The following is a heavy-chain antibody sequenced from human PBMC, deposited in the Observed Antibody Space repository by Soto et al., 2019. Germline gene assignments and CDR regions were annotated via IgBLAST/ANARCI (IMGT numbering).Heavy chain of an antibody. CDR1: GFTFSSYA. Sequence: GGSLRLSCAASGFTFSSYAMSWVRQAPGKGLEWVSAISGSGGSTYYADSVKGRFTISRDNSRNTLYLQMNSLRAEDTAVYYCAKSPYNWNYDLHFDYWGQGTLVTVSS. CDR3: AKSPYNWNYDLHFDY. CDR2: ISGSGGST. J-gene: IGHJ4*02. D-gene: IGHD1-7*01. V-gene: IGHV3-23*01.